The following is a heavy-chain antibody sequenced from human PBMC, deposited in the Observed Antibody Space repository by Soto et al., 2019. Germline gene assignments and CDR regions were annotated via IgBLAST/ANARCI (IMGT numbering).Heavy chain of an antibody. V-gene: IGHV3-33*01. J-gene: IGHJ3*02. D-gene: IGHD5-12*01. CDR2: IWYDGSNK. Sequence: GGSLRLSCAASGFTFSSYGMHWVRQAPGKGLEWVAVIWYDGSNKYYADSVKGRFTISRDNSKNTLYLQMNSLRAEDTAVYYCAREGRVEMATIDAFDIWGQGTMVTVSS. CDR1: GFTFSSYG. CDR3: AREGRVEMATIDAFDI.